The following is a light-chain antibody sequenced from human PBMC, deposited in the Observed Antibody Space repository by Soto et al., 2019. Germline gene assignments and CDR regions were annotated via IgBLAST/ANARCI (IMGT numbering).Light chain of an antibody. CDR1: QSVSSSY. CDR2: GAS. J-gene: IGKJ4*01. V-gene: IGKV3-20*01. CDR3: QQYGSSPQT. Sequence: EIVLTQSPGTLSLSPGERATLSCRASQSVSSSYLAWYQQKHGQAPRLLIYGASSRATGIPDRFSGSGSGTDFTLTISRREPEDFAVYYCQQYGSSPQTFGGGTKVEIK.